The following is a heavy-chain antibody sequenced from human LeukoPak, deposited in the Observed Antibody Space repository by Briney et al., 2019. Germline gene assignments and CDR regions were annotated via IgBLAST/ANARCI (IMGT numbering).Heavy chain of an antibody. CDR1: GFTFDDYA. CDR3: AKGGRVPAARVDY. D-gene: IGHD2-2*01. CDR2: ISWNSGSI. J-gene: IGHJ4*02. V-gene: IGHV3-9*01. Sequence: SGRSLRLSRAASGFTFDDYAMHWVRQAPGKGLEWVSGISWNSGSIGYADSVKGRFTISRDNAKNSLYLQMNSLRAEDTALYYCAKGGRVPAARVDYWGQGTLVTVSS.